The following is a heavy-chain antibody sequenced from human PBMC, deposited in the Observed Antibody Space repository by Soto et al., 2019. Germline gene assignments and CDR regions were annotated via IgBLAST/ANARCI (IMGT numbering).Heavy chain of an antibody. V-gene: IGHV3-11*05. Sequence: PGGSLRLSCAAAGFTFGDYYMSWIRKAPGKGLEWVSYISSSSSYTNYADSVKGRFTISRDNAKNSLYLQMNSLRAEDTAVYYCARAYSSSWYRTLQVEDHFDYWGQGTLVTVSS. CDR3: ARAYSSSWYRTLQVEDHFDY. CDR1: GFTFGDYY. J-gene: IGHJ4*02. D-gene: IGHD6-13*01. CDR2: ISSSSSYT.